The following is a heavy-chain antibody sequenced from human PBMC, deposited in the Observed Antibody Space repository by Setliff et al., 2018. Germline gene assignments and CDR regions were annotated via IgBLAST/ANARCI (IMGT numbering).Heavy chain of an antibody. J-gene: IGHJ2*01. Sequence: SETLSLTCTVSGGSISSGSFYWSWIRQPAGKGLEWIGHIYTSGSTNYNPSLKTRVTISVDASKNQFSLKLSSVTAADTAVYYCARDVYLYDSSGYYYEMAQWYFDLWGRGTLVTVSS. CDR2: IYTSGST. D-gene: IGHD3-22*01. CDR3: ARDVYLYDSSGYYYEMAQWYFDL. CDR1: GGSISSGSFY. V-gene: IGHV4-61*09.